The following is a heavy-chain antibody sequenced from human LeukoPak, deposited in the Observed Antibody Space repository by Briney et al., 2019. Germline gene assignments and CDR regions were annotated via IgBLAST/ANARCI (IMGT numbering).Heavy chain of an antibody. CDR1: GFTFSSYS. CDR2: ISSSSSTI. D-gene: IGHD3-22*01. J-gene: IGHJ3*02. Sequence: PGGSLRLSCAASGFTFSSYSMNWVRQAPGKGLEWVSYISSSSSTIYYADSVKGRFTISRDNAKNSLYLQMNSLRAEDTAVYYCARMRAYYYDSSGYYGDAFDIWGQGTMVTVSS. CDR3: ARMRAYYYDSSGYYGDAFDI. V-gene: IGHV3-48*01.